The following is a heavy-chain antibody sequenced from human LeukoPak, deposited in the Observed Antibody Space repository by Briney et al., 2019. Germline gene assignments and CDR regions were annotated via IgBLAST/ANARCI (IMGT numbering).Heavy chain of an antibody. V-gene: IGHV3-49*03. CDR2: IRSKAYGGTT. D-gene: IGHD1-14*01. Sequence: GGSPRLSRTPPGFTSCDYAMRWFRPTPGKGVEWVGFIRSKAYGGTTEYAASVKGRFTISRDDSKSIAYLQMNSLKTEDTAVYYCTRWYFDYWGQGTLVTVSS. CDR3: TRWYFDY. J-gene: IGHJ4*02. CDR1: GFTSCDYA.